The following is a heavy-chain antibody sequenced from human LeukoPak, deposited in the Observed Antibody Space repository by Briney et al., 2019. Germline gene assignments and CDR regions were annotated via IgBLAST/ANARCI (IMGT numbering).Heavy chain of an antibody. V-gene: IGHV3-23*01. J-gene: IGHJ4*02. CDR2: ISGSGGST. Sequence: PGGSLRLSCAASGFTFSSYAMSWVRQAPGKGLEWVSAISGSGGSTYYADSVKGRFTISRDNSKNTLYLQMNSLRAEDTAVYYCAKILVWGVVPAAMWDYWGQGTLVTVSS. CDR3: AKILVWGVVPAAMWDY. D-gene: IGHD2-2*01. CDR1: GFTFSSYA.